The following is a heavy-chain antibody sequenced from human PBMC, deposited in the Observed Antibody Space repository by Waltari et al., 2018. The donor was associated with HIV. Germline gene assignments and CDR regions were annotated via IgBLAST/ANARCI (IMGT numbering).Heavy chain of an antibody. D-gene: IGHD5-18*01. CDR3: AAGPRGVYSYGSYAFDI. V-gene: IGHV1-58*02. J-gene: IGHJ3*02. CDR2: IVVGSGNT. CDR1: GFTFTSSA. Sequence: QMQLVQSGPAVKKPGTSVKVSCKASGFTFTSSAMQWVRQARGQRLGWIGWIVVGSGNTNYAQKFQERVTITRDMSTSTTYMELSSLRSEDTAVYYCAAGPRGVYSYGSYAFDIWGQGTMVTVSS.